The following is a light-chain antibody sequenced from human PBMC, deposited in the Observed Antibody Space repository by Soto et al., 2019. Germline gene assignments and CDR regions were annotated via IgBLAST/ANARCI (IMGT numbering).Light chain of an antibody. CDR3: SSYAGSSLV. CDR1: SSDVGGYNY. CDR2: DVS. V-gene: IGLV2-8*01. J-gene: IGLJ1*01. Sequence: SVLPQPPSASVSPGQSATISCTGTSSDVGGYNYVSWYQQHPGKAPKLIIYDVSKRPSGVPDRFSGSKSGNTASLTVSGLQAEDEADYYCSSYAGSSLVFGTGTKVTVL.